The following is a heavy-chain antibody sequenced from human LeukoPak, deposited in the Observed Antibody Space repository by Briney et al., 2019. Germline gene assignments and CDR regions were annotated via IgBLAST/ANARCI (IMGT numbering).Heavy chain of an antibody. D-gene: IGHD2-15*01. CDR2: ISSSSSTI. Sequence: PGGSLRLSCAASGFTFSSYSMNWVRQAPGKGLEWVSYISSSSSTIYYADSVKGRFTISRDNAKNSLYLQMNSLRAEDTAVYYCARDQDIASSTGFDPWGQGTLVTVSS. V-gene: IGHV3-48*04. J-gene: IGHJ5*02. CDR3: ARDQDIASSTGFDP. CDR1: GFTFSSYS.